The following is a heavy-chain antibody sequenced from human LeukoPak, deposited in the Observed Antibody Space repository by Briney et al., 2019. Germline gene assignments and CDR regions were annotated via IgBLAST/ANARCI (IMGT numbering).Heavy chain of an antibody. CDR1: GFTLSSYA. CDR2: ISYDGSNK. Sequence: GALRLSFAASGFTLSSYAMHWVRPAPGKGLEWVAVISYDGSNKYYADSVKGRFTISRDKSKNTLYLQMNSLRAEDTAVYYCARDDGGSDWRMDVWGQGTTVTVSS. D-gene: IGHD2-21*02. CDR3: ARDDGGSDWRMDV. V-gene: IGHV3-30-3*01. J-gene: IGHJ6*02.